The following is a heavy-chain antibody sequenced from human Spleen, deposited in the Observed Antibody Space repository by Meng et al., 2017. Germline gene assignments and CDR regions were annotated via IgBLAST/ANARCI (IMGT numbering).Heavy chain of an antibody. Sequence: ESLKISCTVSGGSISSYYWSWIRQPAGKGLEWIGRIYTSGSTNYNPSLKSRVTLSVDRSKNQFSLNLNSVTAADTAVYYCARRAVYGSNYRYYFDYWGQGTLVTVSS. J-gene: IGHJ4*02. CDR1: GGSISSYY. D-gene: IGHD3-10*01. CDR2: IYTSGST. CDR3: ARRAVYGSNYRYYFDY. V-gene: IGHV4-4*07.